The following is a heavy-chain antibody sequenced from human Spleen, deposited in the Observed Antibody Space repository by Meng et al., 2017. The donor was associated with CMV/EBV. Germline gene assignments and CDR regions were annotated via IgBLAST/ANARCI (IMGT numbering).Heavy chain of an antibody. Sequence: GSFSGYYWSWIRQPPGKGLEWIGEINHSGSTNYNPSLKSRVTISIDTSKNQFSLSLTSVTAADTAVYYCARDASPDGQLSYKWFDPWGHGTLVTVSS. CDR2: INHSGST. V-gene: IGHV4-34*01. CDR1: GSFSGYY. D-gene: IGHD1-14*01. J-gene: IGHJ5*02. CDR3: ARDASPDGQLSYKWFDP.